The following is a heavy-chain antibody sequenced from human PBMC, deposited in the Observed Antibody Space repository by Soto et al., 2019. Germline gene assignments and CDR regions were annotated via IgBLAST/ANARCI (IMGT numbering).Heavy chain of an antibody. CDR1: GYTFTSYY. D-gene: IGHD3-10*01. CDR3: ARVTGLMVWGVTMNWFDP. CDR2: INPSGGST. V-gene: IGHV1-46*03. J-gene: IGHJ5*02. Sequence: QVQLVQSGAEVKKPGASVKVSCKASGYTFTSYYMHWVRQAPGQGLEWMGIINPSGGSTSYAQKFQGRVTMTRDTSTSTVYMELSSLRSEDTAVYYCARVTGLMVWGVTMNWFDPWGQGTLVTVSS.